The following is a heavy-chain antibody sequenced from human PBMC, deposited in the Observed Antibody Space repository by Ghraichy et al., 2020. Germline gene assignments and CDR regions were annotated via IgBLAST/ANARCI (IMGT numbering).Heavy chain of an antibody. CDR1: GDSVSSGDFY. CDR2: IHDSGMT. Sequence: SETLSLTCTVSGDSVSSGDFYWSWIRQSPGKGPEWIGFIHDSGMTHHNPSLKSRVSMSLDTSENRFSLRLTYVTVADTAVYYCARGMMVAGVGNWFDPWGQGSQVTVSS. CDR3: ARGMMVAGVGNWFDP. D-gene: IGHD6-19*01. J-gene: IGHJ5*02. V-gene: IGHV4-30-4*01.